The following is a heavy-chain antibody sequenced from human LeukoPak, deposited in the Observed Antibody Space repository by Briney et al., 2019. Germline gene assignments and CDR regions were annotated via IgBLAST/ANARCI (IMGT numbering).Heavy chain of an antibody. Sequence: GGSLRLSCAASGFTFTNHCMHWVRQVPGKGLAWISRIRGDGGETNYADSVRGRFTTSRDNAKNLLYLQMDSLGAEDTAVYYCGRDAVLGSGSIDYWGHGVLVAVSS. CDR3: GRDAVLGSGSIDY. V-gene: IGHV3-74*01. D-gene: IGHD3-10*01. J-gene: IGHJ4*01. CDR1: GFTFTNHC. CDR2: IRGDGGET.